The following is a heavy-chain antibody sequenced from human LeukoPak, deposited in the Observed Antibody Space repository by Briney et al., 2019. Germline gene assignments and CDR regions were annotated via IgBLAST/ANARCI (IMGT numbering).Heavy chain of an antibody. J-gene: IGHJ3*02. CDR3: AKDADYGDFHDAFDI. CDR1: GFTFSSYA. D-gene: IGHD4-17*01. V-gene: IGHV3-30-3*01. CDR2: ISYDGSNK. Sequence: PGGSLRLSCAASGFTFSSYAMHWVRQAPGKGLEWVAVISYDGSNKYYADSVKGRFTISRDNSKNTLYLQMDSLRPEDTAVYYCAKDADYGDFHDAFDIWGQGTMVTVSS.